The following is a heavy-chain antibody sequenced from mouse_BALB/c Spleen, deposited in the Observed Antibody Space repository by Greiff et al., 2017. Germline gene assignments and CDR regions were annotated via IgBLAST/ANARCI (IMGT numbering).Heavy chain of an antibody. CDR1: GFAFSRYW. V-gene: IGHV4-1*02. CDR2: INPDSSTI. Sequence: EVKLMESGGGLVQPGGSLKLSCAASGFAFSRYWMSWVRQAPGKGLEWIGEINPDSSTINYTPSLKDKFIISRDNAKNTLYLQMSKVRSEDTALYYCARDGNPFAYWGQGTLVTVSA. D-gene: IGHD2-1*01. CDR3: ARDGNPFAY. J-gene: IGHJ3*01.